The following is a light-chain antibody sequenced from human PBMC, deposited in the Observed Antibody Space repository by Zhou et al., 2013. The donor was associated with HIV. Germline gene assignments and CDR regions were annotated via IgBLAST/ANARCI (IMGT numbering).Light chain of an antibody. CDR1: QGISSW. V-gene: IGKV1-5*03. CDR3: QQYSTYSSVT. CDR2: KAS. J-gene: IGKJ5*01. Sequence: DIQMTQSPSSLSASVGATVTITCRASQGISSWLAWYQQKAGRAPKLLIYKASHLETGVPSRFSGSGSGTEFALTISSLQPDDVATYYCQQYSTYSSVTFGQGHDWRSN.